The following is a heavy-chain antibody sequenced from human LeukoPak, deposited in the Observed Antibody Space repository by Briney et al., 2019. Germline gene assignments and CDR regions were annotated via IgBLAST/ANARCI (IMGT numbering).Heavy chain of an antibody. V-gene: IGHV1-69*05. CDR2: IIPIFGTA. J-gene: IGHJ4*02. D-gene: IGHD5-12*01. CDR3: ARTSNSGYDLLLDY. CDR1: GGTFSSYA. Sequence: ASVKVSCKASGGTFSSYAISWVQQAPGQGLEWMGGIIPIFGTANYAQKFQGRVTITTDESTSTAYMELSSLRSEDTAVYYCARTSNSGYDLLLDYWGQGTLVTVSS.